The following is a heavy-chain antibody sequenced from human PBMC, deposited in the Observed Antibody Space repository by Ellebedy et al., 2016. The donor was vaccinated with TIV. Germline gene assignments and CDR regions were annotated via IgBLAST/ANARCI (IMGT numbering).Heavy chain of an antibody. D-gene: IGHD7-27*01. J-gene: IGHJ4*02. CDR1: GFTFSDYY. CDR3: ARGPINRSGPAGFDY. V-gene: IGHV3-11*01. Sequence: GGSLRLXXAASGFTFSDYYMSWVRQAPGKGLEGVSYISSSGSTIYYADSVKGRFTISRHNAKNSLYLQLHSLRAEDTAVYYCARGPINRSGPAGFDYWGQGTLVTVSS. CDR2: ISSSGSTI.